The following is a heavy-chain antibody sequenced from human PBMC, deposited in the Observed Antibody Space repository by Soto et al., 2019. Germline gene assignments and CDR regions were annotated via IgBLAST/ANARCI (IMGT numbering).Heavy chain of an antibody. CDR1: GFTFSSYG. CDR2: IWYDGSNK. D-gene: IGHD4-17*01. Sequence: PGGSLRLSCAASGFTFSSYGMHGVRQAPGKGLEWVAVIWYDGSNKYYADSVKGRFTISRDNPKNTLYLQMNSLRAEDTAVYYCAREMGEDYGDYYYYYYYMDVWGKGTTVTVSS. J-gene: IGHJ6*03. CDR3: AREMGEDYGDYYYYYYYMDV. V-gene: IGHV3-33*01.